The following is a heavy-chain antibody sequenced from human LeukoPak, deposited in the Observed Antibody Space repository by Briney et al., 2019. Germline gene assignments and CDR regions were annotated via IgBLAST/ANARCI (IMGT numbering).Heavy chain of an antibody. V-gene: IGHV3-64D*06. CDR2: IRGDGAHT. D-gene: IGHD4/OR15-4a*01. CDR3: GRCGDATDV. CDR1: GFTFSSYA. J-gene: IGHJ3*01. Sequence: GGSLRLSCSASGFTFSSYAMHWVRQAPGKGLEDVSAIRGDGAHTYYVDSVKGRFTISRDNAKNTIYLQMSSLRAEDTAIYYCGRCGDATDVWGQGTTVTVAS.